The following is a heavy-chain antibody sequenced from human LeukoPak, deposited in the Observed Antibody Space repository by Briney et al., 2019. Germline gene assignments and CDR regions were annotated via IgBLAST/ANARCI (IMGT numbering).Heavy chain of an antibody. CDR1: GFTLRSYT. J-gene: IGHJ5*02. CDR3: AKDRWGSRYNWFDP. Sequence: GGSLRLSCAASGFTLRSYTMNWVRQAPGKGLEWVSSIGISSNKVYYADSVKGRFIISRDNAKNSVYLQMNSLRAEDTAVYYCAKDRWGSRYNWFDPWGQGTLVTVSS. D-gene: IGHD7-27*01. CDR2: IGISSNKV. V-gene: IGHV3-21*01.